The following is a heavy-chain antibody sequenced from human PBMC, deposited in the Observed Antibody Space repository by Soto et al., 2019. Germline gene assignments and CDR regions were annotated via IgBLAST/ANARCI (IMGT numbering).Heavy chain of an antibody. D-gene: IGHD6-19*01. CDR1: GFTFSNAW. CDR2: IKSKTDGGTT. V-gene: IGHV3-15*01. J-gene: IGHJ4*02. Sequence: GGSLRLSCAASGFTFSNAWMSWVRQAPGKGLEWVGRIKSKTDGGTTDYAAPVKGRFTISRDDSKNTLYLQMNSLKTEDTAVYYCTTDQRSRKSIAVAGTRTYYFDYWGQGTLVTVSS. CDR3: TTDQRSRKSIAVAGTRTYYFDY.